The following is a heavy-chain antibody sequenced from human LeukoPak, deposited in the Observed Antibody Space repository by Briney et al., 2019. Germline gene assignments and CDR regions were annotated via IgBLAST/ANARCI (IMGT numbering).Heavy chain of an antibody. Sequence: GGSLRLSCAASGFTFSSYAMHWVRQAPGKGLEWVAVISYDGSNKYYADSVKGRFTISRDNSKNTLYLQMNSLRAEDTAVYYCARDNIVLMVYAKADDAFDIWGQGTMVTVSS. V-gene: IGHV3-30-3*01. D-gene: IGHD2-8*01. CDR3: ARDNIVLMVYAKADDAFDI. J-gene: IGHJ3*02. CDR2: ISYDGSNK. CDR1: GFTFSSYA.